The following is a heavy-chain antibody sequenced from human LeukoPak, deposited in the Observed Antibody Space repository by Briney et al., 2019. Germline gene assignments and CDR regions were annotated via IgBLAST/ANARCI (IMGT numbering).Heavy chain of an antibody. CDR3: TRGSIAYYYMDV. CDR2: IYHSGST. Sequence: SETLSLTCTVSGYSISSGYYWGWIRQPPGKGLEWIGSIYHSGSTYYNPSLKSRVTISVDTSRNQFSLKLSSVTAADTAVYYCTRGSIAYYYMDVWGKGTTVTISS. CDR1: GYSISSGYY. J-gene: IGHJ6*03. D-gene: IGHD3-22*01. V-gene: IGHV4-38-2*02.